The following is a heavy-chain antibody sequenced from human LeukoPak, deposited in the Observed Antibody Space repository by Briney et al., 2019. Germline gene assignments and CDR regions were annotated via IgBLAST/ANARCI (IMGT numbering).Heavy chain of an antibody. CDR1: GGSISSSSYY. Sequence: PSETLSLTCTVSGGSISSSSYYWGWIRQPPGGGLEWIESIYYSGSTYYNPSLKSRVTISVDTSKNQFSLKLSSVTAAGTAVYFCXRLXXXGDRRVGFVYYFDYWGQGTLVTVSS. D-gene: IGHD3-10*01. CDR2: IYYSGST. CDR3: XRLXXXGDRRVGFVYYFDY. V-gene: IGHV4-39*01. J-gene: IGHJ4*02.